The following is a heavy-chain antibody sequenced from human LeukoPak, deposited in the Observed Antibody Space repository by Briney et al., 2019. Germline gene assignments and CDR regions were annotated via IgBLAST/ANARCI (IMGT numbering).Heavy chain of an antibody. D-gene: IGHD3-3*01. J-gene: IGHJ4*02. Sequence: ASVKVSCKASGYTFTSFGISWVRQAPGQGLEWMGWSSAYNGNTKSAQKFQGRVTMTTDTSTSTAYMELRSLRSDDTAVFYCVRDLGVDTSTIFFDYWGQGTLVTVSS. CDR2: SSAYNGNT. CDR3: VRDLGVDTSTIFFDY. V-gene: IGHV1-18*01. CDR1: GYTFTSFG.